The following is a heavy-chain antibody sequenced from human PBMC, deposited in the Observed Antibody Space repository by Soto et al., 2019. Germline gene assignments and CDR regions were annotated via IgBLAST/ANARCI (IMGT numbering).Heavy chain of an antibody. CDR3: AHKGGRGAGMEV. J-gene: IGHJ6*02. Sequence: SGPTPVNPTQTLTLTCTFSGFSVSTTGVGVAWIRQPPGKALEWLALIYWDGDERYSPFLQSRVTITKDTSKNQVVLTMTNMDPVDTATYDCAHKGGRGAGMEVWGQGTTVTVSS. CDR2: IYWDGDE. CDR1: GFSVSTTGVG. V-gene: IGHV2-5*02. D-gene: IGHD2-15*01.